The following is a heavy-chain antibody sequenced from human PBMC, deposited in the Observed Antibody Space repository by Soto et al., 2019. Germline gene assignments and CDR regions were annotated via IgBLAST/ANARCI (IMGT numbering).Heavy chain of an antibody. CDR3: ARQIRGLTPNWFDP. CDR1: GFTFGSFW. CDR2: INQDGSEK. J-gene: IGHJ5*02. V-gene: IGHV3-7*01. Sequence: EMQLVESGGGLVQPGGSLRLSCGVSGFTFGSFWMGRVRQAPGKGLEWVANINQDGSEKYYVDSVKGRFTISRDNPRHSLYLQMDTLRVEDTAVYFCARQIRGLTPNWFDPWGQGTLVSVSS.